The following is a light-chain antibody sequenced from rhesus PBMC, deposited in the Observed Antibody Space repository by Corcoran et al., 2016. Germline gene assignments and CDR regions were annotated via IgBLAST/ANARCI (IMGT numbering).Light chain of an antibody. CDR2: KAS. Sequence: DIQMTQSPSSLSASVGDRVTITCRASQGISSWLAWYQQKPGKAPKLLIYKASSLQSVVPSRFSGSGSGTVFTLTISSLQPEDFAPYYCQQYNSAPWTFGQGTKVEIK. V-gene: IGKV1-21*01. CDR3: QQYNSAPWT. CDR1: QGISSW. J-gene: IGKJ1*01.